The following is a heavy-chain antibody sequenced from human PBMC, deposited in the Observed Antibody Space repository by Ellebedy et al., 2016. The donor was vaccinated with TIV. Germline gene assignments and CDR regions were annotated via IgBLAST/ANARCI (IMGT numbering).Heavy chain of an antibody. D-gene: IGHD2-8*01. CDR2: ISGSGGST. Sequence: GESLKISXAASGFTFSSYAMSWVRQAPGKGLEWVSAISGSGGSTYYADSVKGRFTISRDNSKNTLYLQMNSLRAEDTAVYYCAKDLSLRSPHRLIYYFDYWGQGTLVTVSS. CDR3: AKDLSLRSPHRLIYYFDY. J-gene: IGHJ4*02. V-gene: IGHV3-23*01. CDR1: GFTFSSYA.